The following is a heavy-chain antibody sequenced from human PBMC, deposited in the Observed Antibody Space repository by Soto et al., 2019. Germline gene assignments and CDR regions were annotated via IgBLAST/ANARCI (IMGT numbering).Heavy chain of an antibody. CDR1: GFTFSNYG. CDR2: IWYDGINK. Sequence: QVQLVESGGGVVQPGRSLRLSCAASGFTFSNYGMHWVRQAPGKGLEWVAVIWYDGINKYYADSVKGRFIISRDNSKNTVYLQMNSLRAEDTAVYYCARDRVQMVDGLDVWGQGTTVTVSS. V-gene: IGHV3-33*01. J-gene: IGHJ6*02. D-gene: IGHD2-15*01. CDR3: ARDRVQMVDGLDV.